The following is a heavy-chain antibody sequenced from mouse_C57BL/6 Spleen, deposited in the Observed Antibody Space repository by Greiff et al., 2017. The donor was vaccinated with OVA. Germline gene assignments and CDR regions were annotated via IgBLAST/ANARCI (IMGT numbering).Heavy chain of an antibody. Sequence: VQLQQSGPELVKPGASVKISCKASGYAFSSSWMNWVKQRPGKGLEWIGRIYPGDGDTNYNGKFKGKATLTADKSSSTAYMQLSSLTSEDSAVYFCARSTTVVAMDYWGQGTSVTVSS. CDR3: ARSTTVVAMDY. D-gene: IGHD1-1*01. CDR1: GYAFSSSW. CDR2: IYPGDGDT. J-gene: IGHJ4*01. V-gene: IGHV1-82*01.